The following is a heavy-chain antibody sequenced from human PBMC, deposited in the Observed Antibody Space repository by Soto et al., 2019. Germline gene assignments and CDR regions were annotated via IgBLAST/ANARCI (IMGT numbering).Heavy chain of an antibody. CDR2: ISGSGGST. Sequence: GGSLRLSCAASGFTFSSYAMSWVRQAPGKGLEWVSAISGSGGSTYYADSVKGRFTISRDNSKNTLYLQMNSLRAEDTAVYYCAKDGGVVVTAMRKAFDIWGQGTMVTVSS. D-gene: IGHD2-21*02. CDR1: GFTFSSYA. CDR3: AKDGGVVVTAMRKAFDI. J-gene: IGHJ3*02. V-gene: IGHV3-23*01.